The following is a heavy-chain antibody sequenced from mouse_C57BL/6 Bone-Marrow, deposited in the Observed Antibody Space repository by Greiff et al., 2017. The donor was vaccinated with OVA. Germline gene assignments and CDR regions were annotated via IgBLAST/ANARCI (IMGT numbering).Heavy chain of an antibody. Sequence: VQLQQSGPELVKPGASVKISCKASGYSFTDYNMNWVKQSNGKSLEWIGVINPNYGTTSYNQKFKGKATLTVDQSSSTAYMQLNSLTSEDSAVYYGAIYYGSSYRYFDVWGTGTTVTVSS. CDR3: AIYYGSSYRYFDV. D-gene: IGHD1-1*01. V-gene: IGHV1-39*01. CDR1: GYSFTDYN. CDR2: INPNYGTT. J-gene: IGHJ1*03.